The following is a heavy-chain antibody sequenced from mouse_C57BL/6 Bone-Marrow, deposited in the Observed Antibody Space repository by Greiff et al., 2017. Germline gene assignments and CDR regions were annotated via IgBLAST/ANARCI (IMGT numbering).Heavy chain of an antibody. CDR1: GFTFSNYW. D-gene: IGHD2-5*01. J-gene: IGHJ3*01. CDR3: TGGGYSNYSFAY. Sequence: EVKLVESGGGLVQPGGSMKLSCVASGFTFSNYWMNCVRQSPQKGLVEGAQFRLKSDNYATHYAESVKGRFTISRDESKSSVYLQLNNVRAEDTGIYYCTGGGYSNYSFAYWGQGTLVTVSA. V-gene: IGHV6-3*01. CDR2: FRLKSDNYAT.